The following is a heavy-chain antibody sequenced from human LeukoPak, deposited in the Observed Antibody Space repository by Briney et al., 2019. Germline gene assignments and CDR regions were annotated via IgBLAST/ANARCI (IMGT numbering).Heavy chain of an antibody. CDR3: ARDDHPGPDGKFSDFGY. D-gene: IGHD1-14*01. J-gene: IGHJ4*02. CDR2: IKQDGSDK. Sequence: PGGSLRLSCAASGFTISSYWMSWVRQAPGKGLEWVANIKQDGSDKYYVDSVKGRFTISRDNAKNSLYLQMNSLRAEDTAVYHCARDDHPGPDGKFSDFGYWGQGALVSVSS. V-gene: IGHV3-7*01. CDR1: GFTISSYW.